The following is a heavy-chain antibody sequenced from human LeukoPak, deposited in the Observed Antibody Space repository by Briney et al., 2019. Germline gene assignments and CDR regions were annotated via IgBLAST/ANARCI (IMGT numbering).Heavy chain of an antibody. J-gene: IGHJ4*02. D-gene: IGHD6-19*01. CDR3: AKSLAVPGSPDY. Sequence: GGSLRLSCAASGFTFSGYWMTWVRQAPGKGLEWVSTVSGSGGNTYYADSVKGRFTISRDNSENTLYLQMNSLRAQDTAVYYCAKSLAVPGSPDYWGQGTLVTVSS. CDR1: GFTFSGYW. V-gene: IGHV3-23*01. CDR2: VSGSGGNT.